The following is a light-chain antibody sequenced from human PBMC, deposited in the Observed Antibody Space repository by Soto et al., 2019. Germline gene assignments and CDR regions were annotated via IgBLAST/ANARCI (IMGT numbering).Light chain of an antibody. Sequence: QSVLTQPPSASGTPGQRVTISCSGSSSNIGGHSVYWYQQVPGTAPKLLIYKSDQRPSGVPDRFSGSKSGTSASLAISGLRSEDEGDYYCAAWDDSLSGYVIFGGGTQLTVL. CDR2: KSD. CDR1: SSNIGGHS. J-gene: IGLJ7*01. CDR3: AAWDDSLSGYVI. V-gene: IGLV1-47*01.